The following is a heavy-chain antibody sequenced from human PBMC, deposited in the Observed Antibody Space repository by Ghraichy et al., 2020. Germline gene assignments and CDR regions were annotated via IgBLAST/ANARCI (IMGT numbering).Heavy chain of an antibody. V-gene: IGHV3-30*18. Sequence: GGSLRLSCAASGFTFSDYGMHWVRQAPGKGLEWVAVISYNGGAQYYADSVRGRFTISRDNSKNTLYLQMNSLRAEDTAVYYCAKELDEHISSSLDAWGQGALGTVSS. CDR1: GFTFSDYG. D-gene: IGHD6-6*01. J-gene: IGHJ5*02. CDR3: AKELDEHISSSLDA. CDR2: ISYNGGAQ.